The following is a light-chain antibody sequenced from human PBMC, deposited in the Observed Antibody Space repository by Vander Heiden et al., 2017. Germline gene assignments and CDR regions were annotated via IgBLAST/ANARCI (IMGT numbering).Light chain of an antibody. Sequence: SPSSLSLSVGDSVTITCRASQGIGNELGWFHQKPARASQRLIYGASTLESGVPFRFSGSGSGTEVTLTISSQQPEDFATYYCLQHNTPPYTFGQGTKLEIK. V-gene: IGKV1-17*01. CDR1: QGIGNE. CDR2: GAS. J-gene: IGKJ2*01. CDR3: LQHNTPPYT.